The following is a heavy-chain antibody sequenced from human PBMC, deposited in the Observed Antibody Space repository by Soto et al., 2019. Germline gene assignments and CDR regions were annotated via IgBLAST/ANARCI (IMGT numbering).Heavy chain of an antibody. CDR3: ARDYLTTGYSSSWYGMDV. D-gene: IGHD6-13*01. V-gene: IGHV4-31*03. J-gene: IGHJ6*02. Sequence: SETLSLTCTVSGGSISSGGYYWSWIRQHPGKGLEWIGYIYYSGSTYYNPSLKSRVTISVDTSKNQFSLKLSSVTAADTAVYYCARDYLTTGYSSSWYGMDVWGQGTTVTVSS. CDR1: GGSISSGGYY. CDR2: IYYSGST.